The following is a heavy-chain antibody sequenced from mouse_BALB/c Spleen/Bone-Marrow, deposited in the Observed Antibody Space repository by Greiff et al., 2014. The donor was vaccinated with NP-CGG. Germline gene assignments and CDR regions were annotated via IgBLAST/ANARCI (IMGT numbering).Heavy chain of an antibody. D-gene: IGHD2-1*01. CDR3: ARDRRDYGKAWYFDV. CDR2: IWAGGST. V-gene: IGHV2-9*02. J-gene: IGHJ1*01. Sequence: QVQLQQSGPGLVAPSQSLSITCTVSGFSLTSYGVHWVRQPPGKGLEWLGIIWAGGSTNYKSALMSRLSISKDNSKSQVFLKMNSLQTDDTPMYYCARDRRDYGKAWYFDVWGAGTTVTVSS. CDR1: GFSLTSYG.